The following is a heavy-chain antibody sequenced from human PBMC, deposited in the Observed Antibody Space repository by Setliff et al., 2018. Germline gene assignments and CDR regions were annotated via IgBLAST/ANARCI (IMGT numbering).Heavy chain of an antibody. V-gene: IGHV4-39*07. J-gene: IGHJ4*02. CDR3: ARDPAAGLDY. Sequence: SETLSLTCTVSGGSISSSSYYWGWIRQSPGKGLEWIGSVYYSGSTYYNPSLKSRLTISLDTSKNQFSLKLISVTAADTAVYFCARDPAAGLDYWGQGTLVTVS. D-gene: IGHD6-13*01. CDR1: GGSISSSSYY. CDR2: VYYSGST.